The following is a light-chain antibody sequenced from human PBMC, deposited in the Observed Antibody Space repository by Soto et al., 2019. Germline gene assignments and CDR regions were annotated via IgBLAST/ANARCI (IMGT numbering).Light chain of an antibody. V-gene: IGKV3-15*01. CDR1: QSVSSN. Sequence: EMVMTQAPATLSVSPGERATLSCRASQSVSSNLAWYQQKPGQAPRLLIYGASTRATGIPARFSGSGSGTEFTLTISRLQSEDFAVYYCQQYNNWWTFGKGTKVEIK. CDR3: QQYNNWWT. J-gene: IGKJ1*01. CDR2: GAS.